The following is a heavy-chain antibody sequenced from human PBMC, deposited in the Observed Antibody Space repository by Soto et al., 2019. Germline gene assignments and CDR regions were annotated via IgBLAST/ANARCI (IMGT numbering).Heavy chain of an antibody. CDR2: MNPKRGNT. J-gene: IGHJ6*03. Sequence: ASVKVSCKASGYTFTSYDINRVRQTTGQGLEWMGWMNPKRGNTGYAQKFQGRVTMTRNTSISTAYMELSSLRSEDTAVYYCARVLLSITIFTRFCYYMDFWGKGTTVTVSS. CDR1: GYTFTSYD. V-gene: IGHV1-8*01. D-gene: IGHD3-3*01. CDR3: ARVLLSITIFTRFCYYMDF.